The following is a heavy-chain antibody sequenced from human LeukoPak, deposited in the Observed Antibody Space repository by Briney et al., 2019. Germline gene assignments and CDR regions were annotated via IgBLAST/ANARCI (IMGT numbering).Heavy chain of an antibody. CDR2: ISYDGSNK. V-gene: IGHV3-30*18. CDR1: GFTFSSYG. J-gene: IGHJ4*02. CDR3: AKAGSWYGRAIDY. Sequence: GGSLRLSCAASGFTFSSYGMHWVRQAPGKGLERVAVISYDGSNKYYADSVKGRFTISRDNSKNTLYLQMNSLRAEDTAVYYCAKAGSWYGRAIDYWGQGTLVTVSS. D-gene: IGHD6-13*01.